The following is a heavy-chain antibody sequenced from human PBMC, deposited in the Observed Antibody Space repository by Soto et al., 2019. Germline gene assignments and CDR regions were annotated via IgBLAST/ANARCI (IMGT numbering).Heavy chain of an antibody. CDR3: ARDRVVTAIRAKSFYYGMDV. CDR2: ISYDGSNK. V-gene: IGHV3-30-3*01. J-gene: IGHJ6*02. CDR1: GFTFSSYA. Sequence: GGSLRLSCAASGFTFSSYAMHWVRQAPGKGLEWVAVISYDGSNKYYADSVKGRFTISRDNSKNTLYLQMNSLRAEDTAVYYCARDRVVTAIRAKSFYYGMDVWGPGTTVTVSS. D-gene: IGHD2-21*02.